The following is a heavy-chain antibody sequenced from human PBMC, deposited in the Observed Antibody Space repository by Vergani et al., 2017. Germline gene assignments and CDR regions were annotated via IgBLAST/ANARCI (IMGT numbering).Heavy chain of an antibody. CDR1: GGSFSGYY. V-gene: IGHV4-34*01. D-gene: IGHD3-10*01. CDR3: ARGLWVDY. J-gene: IGHJ4*02. Sequence: QVQLQQWGAGLLKPSETLSLTCAVYGGSFSGYYWSWIRQPPGKGLEWIREINHSGSTNYNPSLKSRVTISVDTSKNQFSLKLSSVTAADTAVYYCARGLWVDYWGQGTLVTVSS. CDR2: INHSGST.